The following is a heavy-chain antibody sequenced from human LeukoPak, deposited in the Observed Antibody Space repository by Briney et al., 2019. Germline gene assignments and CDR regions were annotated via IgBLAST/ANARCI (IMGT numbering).Heavy chain of an antibody. CDR3: ARDFPLYSGSRPNNWFDP. CDR1: GYSISSGYY. D-gene: IGHD1-26*01. J-gene: IGHJ5*02. V-gene: IGHV4-38-2*02. Sequence: PSETLSLTCTVSGYSISSGYYWGWIRQPPGKGLEWIGSIYHSGSTYYNPSLKSRVTISVDTSKNQFSLKLSSVTAADTAVYYCARDFPLYSGSRPNNWFDPWGQGTLVTVSS. CDR2: IYHSGST.